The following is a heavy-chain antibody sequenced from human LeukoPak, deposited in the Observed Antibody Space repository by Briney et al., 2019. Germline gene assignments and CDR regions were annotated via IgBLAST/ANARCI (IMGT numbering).Heavy chain of an antibody. CDR2: IYSGDST. CDR1: GFTVSSNY. Sequence: GGSLRLSCAASGFTVSSNYMSWVRQAPGKGLEWVSVIYSGDSTYYADSVKGRFTISRDNSKNTLYLQMNSLRAEDTAVYYCAKCSSWYACLDWGQGTLVTVSS. V-gene: IGHV3-53*01. J-gene: IGHJ4*02. CDR3: AKCSSWYACLD. D-gene: IGHD6-13*01.